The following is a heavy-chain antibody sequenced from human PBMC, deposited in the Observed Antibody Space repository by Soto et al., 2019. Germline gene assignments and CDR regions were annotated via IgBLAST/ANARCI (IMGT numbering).Heavy chain of an antibody. CDR2: IKSKTDGGTT. J-gene: IGHJ4*02. CDR1: GFTFSNAW. V-gene: IGHV3-15*01. Sequence: GSLRLSCAASGFTFSNAWMSWVRQAPGKGLEWAGRIKSKTDGGTTDYAAPVKGRFTISRDDSKNTLYLQMNSLKTEDTAVYYCTTMNYWGQGTLVTVSS. CDR3: TTMNY.